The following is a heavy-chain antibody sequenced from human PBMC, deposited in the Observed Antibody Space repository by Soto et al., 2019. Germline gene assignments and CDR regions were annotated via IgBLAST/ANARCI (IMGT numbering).Heavy chain of an antibody. CDR2: IYYSGST. V-gene: IGHV4-59*01. CDR1: GGSISSYY. CDR3: ARSGSYDEDFDY. Sequence: SETLSLTCTVSGGSISSYYWSWIRQPPGKGLEWIGYIYYSGSTNYNPSLKSRVTISVDTSKNQFSLKLSSVTAADTAVYYCARSGSYDEDFDYWGQGTLVTVSS. J-gene: IGHJ4*02. D-gene: IGHD1-26*01.